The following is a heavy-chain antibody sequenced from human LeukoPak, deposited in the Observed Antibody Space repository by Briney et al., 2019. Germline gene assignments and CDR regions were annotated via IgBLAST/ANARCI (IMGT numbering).Heavy chain of an antibody. D-gene: IGHD4-11*01. J-gene: IGHJ3*02. V-gene: IGHV5-51*01. CDR2: IYPGDSDT. CDR1: GSIFTSYW. Sequence: GASLQISCNGAGSIFTSYWIGWRRQLPGKGLGWMGIIYPGDSDTRYSPSFQGQVTISADKSISTAYLQWSSLKASDTAMYYCARPRNDAFDIWGQGTMVTVSS. CDR3: ARPRNDAFDI.